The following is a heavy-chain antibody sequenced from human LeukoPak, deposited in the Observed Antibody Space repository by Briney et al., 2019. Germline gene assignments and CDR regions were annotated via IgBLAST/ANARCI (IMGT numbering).Heavy chain of an antibody. V-gene: IGHV1-2*02. J-gene: IGHJ4*02. D-gene: IGHD2-2*01. CDR1: GYTFTDYY. CDR3: ARRYCSSTSCYYFDY. CDR2: INANRGGT. Sequence: ASVKVSCKASGYTFTDYYMHWVRQAPGQGLEWMGWINANRGGTNYAQRFQGRVTMTRDTSITTAYMELSRLKSDDTAVYYCARRYCSSTSCYYFDYWGQGTLVTV.